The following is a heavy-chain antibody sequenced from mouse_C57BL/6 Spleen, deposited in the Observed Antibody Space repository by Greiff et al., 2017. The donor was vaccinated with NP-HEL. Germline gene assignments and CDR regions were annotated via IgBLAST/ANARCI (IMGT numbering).Heavy chain of an antibody. Sequence: VQLQQSGAELVRPGASVKLSCTASGFNIKDDYMHWVKQRPEQGLEWIGWIDPENGDTEYASKFQGKATITADTSSNPAYLQLSSLTSEDTAVYYCTTSGPWFAYWGQGTLVTVSA. CDR3: TTSGPWFAY. CDR2: IDPENGDT. J-gene: IGHJ3*01. V-gene: IGHV14-4*01. CDR1: GFNIKDDY.